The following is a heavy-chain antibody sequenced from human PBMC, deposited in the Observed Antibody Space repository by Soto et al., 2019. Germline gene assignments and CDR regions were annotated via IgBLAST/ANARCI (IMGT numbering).Heavy chain of an antibody. D-gene: IGHD6-13*01. J-gene: IGHJ4*02. V-gene: IGHV3-7*04. Sequence: PGGSLRLSCAASGLTFSDYWMTWVRQAPGKGPEWVANIKRDGSEKHYVDSVRGRFTISRDNAQNSLYLQMSNLRADDTAVYYCARGGPGSSNYWFYWGQGTLVTVSS. CDR3: ARGGPGSSNYWFY. CDR2: IKRDGSEK. CDR1: GLTFSDYW.